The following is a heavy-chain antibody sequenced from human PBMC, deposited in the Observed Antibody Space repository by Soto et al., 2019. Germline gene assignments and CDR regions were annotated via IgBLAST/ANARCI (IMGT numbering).Heavy chain of an antibody. CDR3: ARDRRDGYKRYLEF. V-gene: IGHV4-59*01. J-gene: IGHJ4*02. CDR1: GVSITSYF. D-gene: IGHD3-3*01. Sequence: SETLSLTCTVSGVSITSYFWRWIRQAPGQGLDWIGSISFSGATYSNPSLKGRAALSVDTSENHLSLTLNSVTSADTAVYFCARDRRDGYKRYLEFGGQGNQDTVSS. CDR2: ISFSGAT.